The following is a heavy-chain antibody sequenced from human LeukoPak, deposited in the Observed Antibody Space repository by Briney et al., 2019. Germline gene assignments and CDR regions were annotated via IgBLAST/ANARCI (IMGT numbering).Heavy chain of an antibody. Sequence: SETLSLTCTVSGGSISSYYWSWIRQPPGKGLEWIGYIYYSGSTNYNPSLKSRVTISVDTSKNQFSLKLSSVTAADTAVYYRARVAADEDYFDYWGQGTLVTVSS. CDR1: GGSISSYY. V-gene: IGHV4-59*01. CDR3: ARVAADEDYFDY. CDR2: IYYSGST. J-gene: IGHJ4*02. D-gene: IGHD6-25*01.